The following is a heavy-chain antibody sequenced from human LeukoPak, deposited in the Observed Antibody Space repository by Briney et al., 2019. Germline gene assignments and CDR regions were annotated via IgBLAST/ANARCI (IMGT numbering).Heavy chain of an antibody. CDR3: TSRDCIGGSCYRYYFDY. CDR2: IRSKAYGGTT. V-gene: IGHV3-49*03. D-gene: IGHD2-15*01. J-gene: IGHJ4*02. Sequence: TGGSLRLSCTASGFTFGDYAMSWFRQAPGKGLEWVSFIRSKAYGGTTEYAASVKGRFTISRDDSKSIAYLQMDTLKTEETAVYYCTSRDCIGGSCYRYYFDYWGQGTLVTVSS. CDR1: GFTFGDYA.